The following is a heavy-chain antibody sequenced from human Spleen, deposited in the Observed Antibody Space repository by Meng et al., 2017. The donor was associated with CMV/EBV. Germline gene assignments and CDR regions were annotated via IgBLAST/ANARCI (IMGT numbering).Heavy chain of an antibody. Sequence: CDVSGGSISNGGHYWAWVRQPAGKGLEWIGYIFYSGRANYNPSLKSRVAISVDTSKNQFSLDLRSVTAADTAVYYCARVTFTDWYDPWGQGTLVTVSS. D-gene: IGHD2/OR15-2a*01. J-gene: IGHJ5*02. CDR1: GGSISNGGHY. V-gene: IGHV4-61*08. CDR2: IFYSGRA. CDR3: ARVTFTDWYDP.